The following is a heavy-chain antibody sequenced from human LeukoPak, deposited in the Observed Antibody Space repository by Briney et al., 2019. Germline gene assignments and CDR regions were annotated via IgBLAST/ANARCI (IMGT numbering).Heavy chain of an antibody. CDR3: ATLGCAGENCPRAGRALGGY. J-gene: IGHJ4*02. D-gene: IGHD2-21*01. Sequence: GGALRLSCTGSGFTFSSYTLHWGRQAPGEELERGSSISRVGTFVFYADSATGRLTLSRDNAGKFLYLQMDSLRAEDTAVYYCATLGCAGENCPRAGRALGGYWGQGTLVTVSS. CDR1: GFTFSSYT. CDR2: ISRVGTFV. V-gene: IGHV3-21*01.